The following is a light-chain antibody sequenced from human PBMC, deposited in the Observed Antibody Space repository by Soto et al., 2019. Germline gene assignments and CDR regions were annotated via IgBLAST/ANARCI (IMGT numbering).Light chain of an antibody. CDR1: HSINTSF. CDR2: AAS. J-gene: IGKJ3*01. Sequence: EIVFTQSPGTLSLSTGDRATLSCRASHSINTSFLAWFQQKPGQAPRLLIYAASTRATGIPDRFSGSASETDFTLTINRLEPEDSAVYYCQQYASAPFSLGPGTKVDIK. V-gene: IGKV3-20*01. CDR3: QQYASAPFS.